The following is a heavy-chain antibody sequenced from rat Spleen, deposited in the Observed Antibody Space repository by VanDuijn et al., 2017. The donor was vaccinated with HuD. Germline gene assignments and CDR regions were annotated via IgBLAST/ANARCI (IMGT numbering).Heavy chain of an antibody. CDR1: GFTFSSYG. CDR2: ISSSSGT. V-gene: IGHV5-62*01. CDR3: AREDYYDGSYYPYYWYFDF. J-gene: IGHJ1*01. Sequence: VQLVESGGGLVQPGKSLKLSCSASGFTFSSYGMHWIRQAPGKGLDWVAYISSSSGTVYADAVKGRFTISRDNAKNTLYLQLNSLKSEDTAIYYCAREDYYDGSYYPYYWYFDFWGPGTMVTVSS. D-gene: IGHD1-12*02.